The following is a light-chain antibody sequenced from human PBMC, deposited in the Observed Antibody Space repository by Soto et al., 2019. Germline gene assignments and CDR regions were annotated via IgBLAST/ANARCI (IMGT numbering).Light chain of an antibody. J-gene: IGKJ1*01. CDR1: QDIGTY. V-gene: IGKV1-8*01. CDR2: DAS. Sequence: AIRMTQSPSSFSASTGDRVSITCRATQDIGTYLAWYQQIPGKAPKLLIYDASTLQTGVPSRFSGSGSATDFTLTISYLQSEDFGTYYCQQFYNYPRTFGQGTKVDI. CDR3: QQFYNYPRT.